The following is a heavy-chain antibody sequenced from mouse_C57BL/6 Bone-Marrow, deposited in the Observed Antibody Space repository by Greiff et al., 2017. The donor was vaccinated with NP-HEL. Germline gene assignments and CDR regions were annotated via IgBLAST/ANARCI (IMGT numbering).Heavy chain of an antibody. Sequence: DVHLVESGGGLVKPGGSLKLSCAASGFTFSSYAMSWVRQTPEKRLEWVATISDGGSYTYYPDNVKGRFTISRDNAKNNLYLQMSHLKSEDTAMYYCASNLLLRSYYFDYWGQGTTLTVSS. CDR2: ISDGGSYT. J-gene: IGHJ2*01. CDR3: ASNLLLRSYYFDY. CDR1: GFTFSSYA. V-gene: IGHV5-4*01. D-gene: IGHD1-1*01.